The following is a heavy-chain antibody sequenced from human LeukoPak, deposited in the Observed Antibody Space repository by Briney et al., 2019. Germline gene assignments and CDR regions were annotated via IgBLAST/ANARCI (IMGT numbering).Heavy chain of an antibody. CDR3: AKALRNHVFYWYFDL. CDR1: GFTVDNYA. J-gene: IGHJ2*01. CDR2: ISGSATST. V-gene: IGHV3-23*01. Sequence: PGGSLRLSCAASGFTVDNYAMTWVRQAPGKGLEWVSLISGSATSTYYADSVKGRFTISRDNSRSTLYLQMDNLRAEDTALYYCAKALRNHVFYWYFDLWGRGTLVTVSS.